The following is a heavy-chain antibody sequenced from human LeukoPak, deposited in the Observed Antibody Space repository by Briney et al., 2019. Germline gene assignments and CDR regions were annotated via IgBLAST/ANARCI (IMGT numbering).Heavy chain of an antibody. V-gene: IGHV3-23*01. CDR2: FSSSDGST. J-gene: IGHJ4*02. CDR1: GFTFSSYA. Sequence: GGSLRLSGAASGFTFSSYAMSWVRQAPGKGLEWVSTFSSSDGSTYYADSVKGRFTISRDNSQNTLYLQMNSLRAEDTAVYYCAKTLGGNSLFFFDYWGQGTLVTVSS. CDR3: AKTLGGNSLFFFDY. D-gene: IGHD4-23*01.